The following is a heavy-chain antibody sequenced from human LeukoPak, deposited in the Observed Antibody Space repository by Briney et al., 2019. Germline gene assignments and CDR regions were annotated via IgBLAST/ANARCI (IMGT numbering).Heavy chain of an antibody. CDR1: GYTFTSYG. CDR3: ARDSSRGGGITIWGTIDY. CDR2: ISAYNGNT. D-gene: IGHD3-3*01. V-gene: IGHV1-18*01. Sequence: GASVKVSCKASGYTFTSYGISWVRQAPGQGLEWMGWISAYNGNTNYAQKLQGRVTMTTDTSTSTAYMELRSLRSDDTAVYYCARDSSRGGGITIWGTIDYWGQGTLVTVSS. J-gene: IGHJ4*02.